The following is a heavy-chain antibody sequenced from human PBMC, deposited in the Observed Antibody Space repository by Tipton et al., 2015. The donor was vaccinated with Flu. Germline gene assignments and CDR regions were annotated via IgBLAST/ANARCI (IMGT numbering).Heavy chain of an antibody. V-gene: IGHV4-31*03. CDR3: ARGVTRRPFSGYDYTGY. J-gene: IGHJ4*02. D-gene: IGHD5-12*01. CDR1: GASISSEDFY. Sequence: TLSLTCTVSGASISSEDFYWSWVRQHPGRGLEWIGYIYNSGITYYKPSLSSRVVISLDTSKNQFYLRLCSVTAADTAVYYCARGVTRRPFSGYDYTGYWGEGTLVTLSS. CDR2: IYNSGIT.